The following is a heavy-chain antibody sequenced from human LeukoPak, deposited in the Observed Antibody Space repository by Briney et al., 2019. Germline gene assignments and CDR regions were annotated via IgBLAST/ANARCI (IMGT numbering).Heavy chain of an antibody. Sequence: GGSLRLSCAASGFTFSSYGMHWVRQAPGKGLEWVAVISYDGSNKYYADSVRGRFTISRDNSKNKLYLQMNSLRAEDTDVYYCAKDPSDYWGQGTLVTVSS. CDR3: AKDPSDY. CDR1: GFTFSSYG. J-gene: IGHJ4*02. CDR2: ISYDGSNK. V-gene: IGHV3-30*18.